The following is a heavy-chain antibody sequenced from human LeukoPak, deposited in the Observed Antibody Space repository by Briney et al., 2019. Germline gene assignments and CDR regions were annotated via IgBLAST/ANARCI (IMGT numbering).Heavy chain of an antibody. Sequence: GGSLRLSCAASGFTFDDYGMRWARQAQGKGREGVTGINWNGGSTGYADSVKGRFTISRDNAKNSLYLQMNSLRAEDTALYYCARATRYNWNYGGLDYWGQGTLVTVSS. D-gene: IGHD1-7*01. V-gene: IGHV3-20*04. CDR1: GFTFDDYG. CDR2: INWNGGST. CDR3: ARATRYNWNYGGLDY. J-gene: IGHJ4*02.